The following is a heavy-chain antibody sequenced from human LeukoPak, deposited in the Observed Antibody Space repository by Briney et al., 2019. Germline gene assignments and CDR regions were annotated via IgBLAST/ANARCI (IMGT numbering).Heavy chain of an antibody. CDR3: TYYYDRSGYYGFDY. CDR2: ISGSGGST. D-gene: IGHD3-22*01. Sequence: GGSLRLSCATSGFTFSSYAMSWVRQAPGKGLEWVSAISGSGGSTYYADSVKGRFTIPRDNSKNTLYLQMNSLRAEDTAVYYCTYYYDRSGYYGFDYWGQGTLVTVSS. J-gene: IGHJ4*02. CDR1: GFTFSSYA. V-gene: IGHV3-23*01.